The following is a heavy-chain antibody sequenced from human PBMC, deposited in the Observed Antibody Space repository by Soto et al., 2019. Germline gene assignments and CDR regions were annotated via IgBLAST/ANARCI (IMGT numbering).Heavy chain of an antibody. CDR3: AREYGGWPDY. CDR1: GYTFTSYS. V-gene: IGHV1-46*01. CDR2: INPSGGST. Sequence: ASVKVSCKASGYTFTSYSMHWVRQAPGQGLEWMGIINPSGGSTSYAQKFQGRVTMTRDTSTSIVYMELSSLRSEDTAVYYCAREYGGWPDYWGQGTLVTVSS. D-gene: IGHD5-12*01. J-gene: IGHJ4*02.